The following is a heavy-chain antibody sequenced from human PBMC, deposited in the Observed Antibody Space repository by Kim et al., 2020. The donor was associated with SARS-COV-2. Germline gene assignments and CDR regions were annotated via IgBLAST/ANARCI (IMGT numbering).Heavy chain of an antibody. CDR3: VREQLVTLDY. V-gene: IGHV3-33*01. CDR2: NK. Sequence: NKYYADSVKGRFTISRDNSKTTLYLQMNSLRAEDTAVYYCVREQLVTLDYWGQGTLVTVSS. J-gene: IGHJ4*02. D-gene: IGHD6-6*01.